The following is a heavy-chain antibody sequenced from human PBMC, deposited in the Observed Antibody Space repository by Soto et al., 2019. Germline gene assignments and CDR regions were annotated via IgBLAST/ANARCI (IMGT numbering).Heavy chain of an antibody. CDR2: ITSSGV. D-gene: IGHD3-10*01. CDR1: GFTFSSYH. CDR3: ARGPSGSVPDFDY. Sequence: LRLSCAASGFTFSSYHMNWVRQAPGKGLVWVSSITSSGVYYRDSVKGRFTISGDNAKNSLYLQMNSLRAEDTAVYYCARGPSGSVPDFDYWGQGILVTASS. J-gene: IGHJ4*02. V-gene: IGHV3-21*03.